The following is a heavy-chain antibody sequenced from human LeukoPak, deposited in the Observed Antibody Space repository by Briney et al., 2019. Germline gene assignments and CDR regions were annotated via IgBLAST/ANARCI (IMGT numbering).Heavy chain of an antibody. V-gene: IGHV4-34*01. CDR2: INHSGSA. CDR3: ARVRVTMVRGPFDR. D-gene: IGHD3-10*01. Sequence: PSETLSLTCAVYGGSFSGYYWSWIRQPPGKGLEWIGEINHSGSANYNPSLKSRVTISVDTSKNQFSLKLSSVTAADTAVYYCARVRVTMVRGPFDRWGQGTLVTVSS. CDR1: GGSFSGYY. J-gene: IGHJ5*02.